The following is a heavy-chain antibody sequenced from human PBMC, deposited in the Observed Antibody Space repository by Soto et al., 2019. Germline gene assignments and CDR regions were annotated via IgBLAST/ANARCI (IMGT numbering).Heavy chain of an antibody. J-gene: IGHJ6*02. CDR2: ISYDGSNK. D-gene: IGHD3-16*01. V-gene: IGHV3-30*18. CDR3: XKSGPGTFSSYYYGMDV. CDR1: GFTFSSYG. Sequence: GGSLRLSCAASGFTFSSYGMHWVRQAPGKGLEWVAVISYDGSNKYYADSVKGRFTISRDNSKNTLYLQMNSLRAEDTAVYYCXKSGPGTFSSYYYGMDVWGRGTTVTVSS.